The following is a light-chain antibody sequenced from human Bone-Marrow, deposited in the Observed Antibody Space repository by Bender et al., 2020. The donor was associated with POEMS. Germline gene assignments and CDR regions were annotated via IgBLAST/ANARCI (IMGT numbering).Light chain of an antibody. J-gene: IGLJ3*02. CDR2: EDT. V-gene: IGLV3-1*01. CDR3: QACDRGTGV. Sequence: YDLMQPPSVSVSPGQTARITCSGEKLGDKYVCWYQHKAGQSPLLIIFEDTKRPSEIPDRFTGSNSGNTATLTISGTQAMDEADYYCQACDRGTGVFGGGTTLTVL. CDR1: KLGDKY.